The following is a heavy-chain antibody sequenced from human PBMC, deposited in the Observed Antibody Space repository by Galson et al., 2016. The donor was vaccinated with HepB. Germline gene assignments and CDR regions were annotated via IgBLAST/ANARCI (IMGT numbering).Heavy chain of an antibody. D-gene: IGHD2-2*01. V-gene: IGHV3-11*06. J-gene: IGHJ6*03. CDR2: ISKRGSFT. CDR3: ARAPGASQYFYYYMDA. CDR1: GFSFSDSY. Sequence: SLRLSCAASGFSFSDSYMIWMRQAPGKGLEWVSYISKRGSFTNYADSVKGRFIISRDNAKNSLYLQMNSLRAEDTAVYYCARAPGASQYFYYYMDAWGKGTTVTVSS.